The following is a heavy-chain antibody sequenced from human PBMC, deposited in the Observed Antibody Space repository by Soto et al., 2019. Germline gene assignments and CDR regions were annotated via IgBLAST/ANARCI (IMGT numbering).Heavy chain of an antibody. CDR2: INPILSMS. Sequence: QVQLVQSGAEVKKPGSSVRVSCKASGDTFTFYSINWVRQAPGLGLEWMGRINPILSMSNYAQRFQGRVTRTADKATSTAYMELSSLRSADTAMYYCASSYGSGYRAFDYWGQGALVTVSS. CDR1: GDTFTFYS. D-gene: IGHD3-10*01. V-gene: IGHV1-69*02. CDR3: ASSYGSGYRAFDY. J-gene: IGHJ4*02.